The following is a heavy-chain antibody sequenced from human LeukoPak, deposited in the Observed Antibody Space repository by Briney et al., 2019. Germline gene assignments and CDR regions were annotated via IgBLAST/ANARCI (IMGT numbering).Heavy chain of an antibody. J-gene: IGHJ4*02. CDR3: AKDYYSSGN. D-gene: IGHD3-10*01. Sequence: GGSLRLSCAASGFSFSNYAMTRVRQAPGKGLEWVSAITSSGDITYYADSVKGRFTLSRYNSKNTLFLQMNSLRVEDTGVYYCAKDYYSSGNWGQGTLVTVSS. V-gene: IGHV3-23*01. CDR2: ITSSGDIT. CDR1: GFSFSNYA.